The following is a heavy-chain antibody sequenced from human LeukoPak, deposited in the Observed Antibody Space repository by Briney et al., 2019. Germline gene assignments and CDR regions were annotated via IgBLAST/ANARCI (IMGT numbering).Heavy chain of an antibody. CDR3: ARDPGYSSPRGDY. V-gene: IGHV1-2*02. J-gene: IGHJ4*02. Sequence: ASVKVSCKASGYSFTGNTFSGHHIYWVRQDPGQGLEWMGWINPNTGGTLYAQNFQGRVTMTRDTSISTAYMELSGLRSDDTAVYYCARDPGYSSPRGDYWGQGTLVTVSS. D-gene: IGHD5-18*01. CDR2: INPNTGGT. CDR1: GYSFTGNTFSGHH.